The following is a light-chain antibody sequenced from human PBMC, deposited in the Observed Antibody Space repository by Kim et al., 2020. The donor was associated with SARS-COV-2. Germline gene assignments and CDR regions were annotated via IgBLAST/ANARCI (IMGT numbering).Light chain of an antibody. Sequence: APRSSSPGERATLSGRASQSVGTYLAWYQQKPGQAPRLLIYDASKRATGIPARFRGSGSGTDFTLTIGTLEPEDSAVYYCQQRGNFGQGTRLEIK. V-gene: IGKV3-11*01. CDR1: QSVGTY. CDR3: QQRGN. J-gene: IGKJ5*01. CDR2: DAS.